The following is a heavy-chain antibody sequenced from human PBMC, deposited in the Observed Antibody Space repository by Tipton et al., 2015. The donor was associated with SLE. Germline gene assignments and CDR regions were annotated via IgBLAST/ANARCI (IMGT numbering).Heavy chain of an antibody. CDR2: ISYSGAT. CDR1: GGSFGGAY. Sequence: TLSLTCAVSGGSFGGAYWTWIRQPPGKGLEWIASISYSGATYYNPSLKSRVIISLDTSRNHFSLKLTSVTAADTAVYFCARDRDIVLEPVPIPPAFDIWGQGTTVTVSS. CDR3: ARDRDIVLEPVPIPPAFDI. D-gene: IGHD2-8*02. V-gene: IGHV4-34*01. J-gene: IGHJ3*02.